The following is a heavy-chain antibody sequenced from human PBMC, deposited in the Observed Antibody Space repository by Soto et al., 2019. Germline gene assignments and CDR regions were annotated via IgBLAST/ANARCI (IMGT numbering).Heavy chain of an antibody. CDR1: GYTFINYY. V-gene: IGHV1-46*01. Sequence: ASVKVSCKASGYTFINYYIHWVRQAPGQGLEWMGIFNPTSGSTNYAQKFQGRVTLTMDTSTRTVYMELSSLRSEDTAVYYCARALEYSSSNFDYWGQGTLVTVSS. J-gene: IGHJ4*02. CDR3: ARALEYSSSNFDY. D-gene: IGHD6-6*01. CDR2: FNPTSGST.